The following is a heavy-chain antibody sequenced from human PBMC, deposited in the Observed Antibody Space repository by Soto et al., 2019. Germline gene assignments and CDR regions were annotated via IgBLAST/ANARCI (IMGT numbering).Heavy chain of an antibody. J-gene: IGHJ4*02. CDR2: IYYSGTT. Sequence: SETLSLTCTVSGGSVSSGGYYWSWIRQHPGTGLEWIGYIYYSGTTYFNPSLKSRASISLDTSKNEFSLKLTSVTAADTAVYYCARRALPQCINGVCYKDGFWDYWGQGTLVTVSS. D-gene: IGHD2-8*01. V-gene: IGHV4-31*03. CDR3: ARRALPQCINGVCYKDGFWDY. CDR1: GGSVSSGGYY.